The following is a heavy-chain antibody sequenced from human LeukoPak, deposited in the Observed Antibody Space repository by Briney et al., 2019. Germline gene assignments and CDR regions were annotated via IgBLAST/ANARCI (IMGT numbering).Heavy chain of an antibody. CDR3: ARTVRQLLANDAFDN. CDR2: ISHSGST. J-gene: IGHJ3*02. V-gene: IGHV4-34*01. CDR1: GTSFSGYY. D-gene: IGHD4-11*01. Sequence: SETLSLTCAVDGTSFSGYYWSWIRQPPGKGLEWIGEISHSGSTNYNPSLKSRVTISLDTSKNQFSLRLTSVTAADTAVYYCARTVRQLLANDAFDNWGQGTMDTVSS.